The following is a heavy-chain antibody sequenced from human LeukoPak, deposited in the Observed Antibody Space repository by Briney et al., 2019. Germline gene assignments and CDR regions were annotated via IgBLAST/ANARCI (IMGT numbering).Heavy chain of an antibody. CDR3: ARDPSMVRGENTPYFDY. CDR2: INPNSGGT. Sequence: ASVKVSCKASGYTITGYYMHWVRQAPGQGLEWMGWINPNSGGTIYAQKFQGRVTMTSDTSISTAYMELSSLRSDDTAVYYCARDPSMVRGENTPYFDYWGQGTLVTVSS. CDR1: GYTITGYY. V-gene: IGHV1-2*02. J-gene: IGHJ4*02. D-gene: IGHD3-10*01.